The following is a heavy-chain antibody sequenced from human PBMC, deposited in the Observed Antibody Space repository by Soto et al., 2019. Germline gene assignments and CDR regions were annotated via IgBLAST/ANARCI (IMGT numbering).Heavy chain of an antibody. Sequence: PSETLSLTCAVYGGSFSGYYWSWIRQPPGKGLEWIGEINHSGSTNYNPSLKSRVTISVDTSKNQFSLKLSSVTAADTAVYYCARGPYVLRYFDWLLSFDYWGQGTLVTVSS. CDR2: INHSGST. CDR1: GGSFSGYY. V-gene: IGHV4-34*01. D-gene: IGHD3-9*01. J-gene: IGHJ4*02. CDR3: ARGPYVLRYFDWLLSFDY.